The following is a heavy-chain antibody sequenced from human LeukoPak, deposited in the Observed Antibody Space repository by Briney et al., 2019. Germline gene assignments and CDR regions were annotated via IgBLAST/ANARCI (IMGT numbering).Heavy chain of an antibody. V-gene: IGHV4-39*01. J-gene: IGHJ6*03. D-gene: IGHD3-3*01. CDR1: GGSISSSSYY. Sequence: PSETLSLTCTVSGGSISSSSYYWGWTRQPPGKGLEWIGSIYYSGSTYYNPSLKSRVTISVDTSKNQFSLKLSSVTAADTAVYYCASQHPNDYDFWSGYYTYYYYYMDVWGKGTTVTVSS. CDR2: IYYSGST. CDR3: ASQHPNDYDFWSGYYTYYYYYMDV.